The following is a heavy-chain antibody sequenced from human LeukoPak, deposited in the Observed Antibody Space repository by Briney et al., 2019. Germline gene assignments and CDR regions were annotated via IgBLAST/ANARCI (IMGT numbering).Heavy chain of an antibody. D-gene: IGHD3-10*02. Sequence: PGGSLRLSCAASAFTFSSYWMHWVRQAPGKGLVWVSRINSDGSSTSYADSVKGRFTISRDNAKNTLYLQMNSLRAEDTAVYYCARRITMIGAFDIWGQGTMVTVSS. CDR3: ARRITMIGAFDI. CDR1: AFTFSSYW. J-gene: IGHJ3*02. CDR2: INSDGSST. V-gene: IGHV3-74*01.